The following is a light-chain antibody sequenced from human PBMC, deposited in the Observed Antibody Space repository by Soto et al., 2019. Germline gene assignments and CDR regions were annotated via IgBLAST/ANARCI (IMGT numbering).Light chain of an antibody. CDR2: EVS. Sequence: QSVLTQPASVSGSPGQSITISCTGTGSDIGDYKYVSWYQQRPGKAPKLMIYEVSNRPSGVSNRFSGSKSGNTASLTISGLQADDEADYYCSSYRSTNTPYVFGTGTKV. CDR1: GSDIGDYKY. J-gene: IGLJ1*01. V-gene: IGLV2-14*01. CDR3: SSYRSTNTPYV.